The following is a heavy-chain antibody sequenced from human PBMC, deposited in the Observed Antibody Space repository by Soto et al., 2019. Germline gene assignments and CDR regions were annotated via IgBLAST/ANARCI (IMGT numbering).Heavy chain of an antibody. V-gene: IGHV3-33*01. CDR2: IWYDGSNK. J-gene: IGHJ4*02. Sequence: GGSLRLSCAASGFTFSSYGMHWVRQAPGKGLEWVAVIWYDGSNKYYADSVKGRFTISRDNSKNTLYLQMNSLRAEDTAVYYCARDVARGVIRFSVDYWGQGTLVTVSS. CDR3: ARDVARGVIRFSVDY. D-gene: IGHD3-10*01. CDR1: GFTFSSYG.